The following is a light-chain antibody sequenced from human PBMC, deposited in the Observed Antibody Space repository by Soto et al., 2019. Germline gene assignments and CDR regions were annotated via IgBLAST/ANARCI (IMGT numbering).Light chain of an antibody. V-gene: IGLV2-8*01. Sequence: QSVLTQPPSASGSPGQSVTISCTGTSSDVGGYNYVSWYQHHPGKAPRLMVYEVSKRPSGVPDRFSGSKSGNTASLTVSGLQTEDEADYYCTSYAGSLPVLFGGGTKVTVL. CDR1: SSDVGGYNY. J-gene: IGLJ2*01. CDR2: EVS. CDR3: TSYAGSLPVL.